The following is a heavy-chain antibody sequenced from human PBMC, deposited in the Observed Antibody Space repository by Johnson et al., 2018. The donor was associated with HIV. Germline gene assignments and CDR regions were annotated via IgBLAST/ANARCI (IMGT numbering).Heavy chain of an antibody. J-gene: IGHJ3*01. D-gene: IGHD3-22*01. CDR2: ISNNGGST. CDR3: AMPYYFDSGVYQ. Sequence: VQLVESGGGVVQPGRSLRLSCAASGFTFSSYCLHWVRQAPGKGLEYVSAISNNGGSTFYADSVRGRFTISRDNSKNTLYLQMGSLRVEDMGIYYCAMPYYFDSGVYQWGQGTMVTVSS. CDR1: GFTFSSYC. V-gene: IGHV3-64*07.